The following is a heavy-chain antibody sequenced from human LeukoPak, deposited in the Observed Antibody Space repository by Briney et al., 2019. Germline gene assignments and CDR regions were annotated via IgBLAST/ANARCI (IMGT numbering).Heavy chain of an antibody. CDR1: GYTFTSYY. CDR2: INPSGGTT. D-gene: IGHD3-22*01. J-gene: IGHJ4*02. Sequence: ASVKVSCKASGYTFTSYYMHWVRQAAGQRLEWMGAINPSGGTTSYAQKFQGRVTMTRDMPTSTVHMELSSLRSEDTAVYYCARGGPDSPFAYWGQGTPVTVSS. CDR3: ARGGPDSPFAY. V-gene: IGHV1-46*01.